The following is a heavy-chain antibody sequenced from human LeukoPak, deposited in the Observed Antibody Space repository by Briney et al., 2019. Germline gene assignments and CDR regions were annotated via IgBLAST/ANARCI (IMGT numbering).Heavy chain of an antibody. J-gene: IGHJ5*02. CDR1: GYTFTGYY. CDR3: ARGDTAMVNWFDP. Sequence: ASVKVSCKASGYTFTGYYMHWVRQAPGQGLEWMGWINPNSGSTNYAQKFKGSVTTTRDKSISTAYMELSRLRSDDTAVYYCARGDTAMVNWFDPWGQGTLVTVSS. V-gene: IGHV1-2*02. CDR2: INPNSGST. D-gene: IGHD5-18*01.